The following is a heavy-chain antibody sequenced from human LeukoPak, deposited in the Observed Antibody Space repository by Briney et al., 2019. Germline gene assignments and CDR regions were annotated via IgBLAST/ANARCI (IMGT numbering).Heavy chain of an antibody. CDR1: GGSFSGYY. V-gene: IGHV4-34*01. CDR3: AREDYYDSSGYFVDY. CDR2: INHSGST. D-gene: IGHD3-22*01. J-gene: IGHJ4*02. Sequence: PSETLSLTCAVYGGSFSGYYWSWIRQPPGKGLEWIGEINHSGSTNYNPSLKSRVTISVDTSKNQFSLKLSSVTAADTAVYYCAREDYYDSSGYFVDYWGQGTLVTVSS.